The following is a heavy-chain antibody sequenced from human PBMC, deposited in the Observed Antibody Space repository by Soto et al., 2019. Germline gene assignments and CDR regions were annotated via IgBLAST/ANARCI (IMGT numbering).Heavy chain of an antibody. Sequence: GESLKISCKGSGNSISNNWIGWVRQKPGKGLEWMGIIYAVDSYTKYSPSFQGQVTISADKSISTAYLQWSSLEASDTAMYYCATLDRSNSWSGFDYWGQGTLVTVSS. V-gene: IGHV5-51*01. J-gene: IGHJ4*02. CDR2: IYAVDSYT. CDR3: ATLDRSNSWSGFDY. CDR1: GNSISNNW. D-gene: IGHD6-19*01.